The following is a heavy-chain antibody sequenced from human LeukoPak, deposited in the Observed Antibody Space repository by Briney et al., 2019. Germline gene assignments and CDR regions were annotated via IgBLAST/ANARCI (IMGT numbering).Heavy chain of an antibody. CDR3: ARSEYSYGADAFDI. D-gene: IGHD5-18*01. Sequence: PSETLSLTCTVSGGSISSYYWSWIRQPPGKGLEWIGYIYYSGYTNYNPSLKSRVTISVDTSKNQFSLKLSSVTAADTAVYYCARSEYSYGADAFDIWGQGTMVTVSS. J-gene: IGHJ3*02. V-gene: IGHV4-59*01. CDR1: GGSISSYY. CDR2: IYYSGYT.